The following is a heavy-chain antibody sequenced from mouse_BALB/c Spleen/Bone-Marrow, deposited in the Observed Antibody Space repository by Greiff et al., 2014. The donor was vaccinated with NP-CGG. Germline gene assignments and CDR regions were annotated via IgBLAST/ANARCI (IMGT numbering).Heavy chain of an antibody. CDR2: ISSGSSTI. V-gene: IGHV5-17*02. CDR3: TRSGTLGAMDY. Sequence: EVQLVESGAGLVQPGGSRKLSCAASGFTFSSFGMHWVRQAPEKGLERVAYISSGSSTIYYADTMKGRFTISRDNPKNTLFLQMTILRSEDTAMYYCTRSGTLGAMDYWGQGTSVTVSS. CDR1: GFTFSSFG. J-gene: IGHJ4*01. D-gene: IGHD3-3*01.